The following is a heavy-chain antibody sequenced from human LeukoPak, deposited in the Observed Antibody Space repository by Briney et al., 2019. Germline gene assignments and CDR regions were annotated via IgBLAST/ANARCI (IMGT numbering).Heavy chain of an antibody. CDR1: GASISSVDYY. CDR3: AGADAHGFVGRYYFDY. J-gene: IGHJ4*02. D-gene: IGHD2-2*01. CDR2: IYYSGRT. V-gene: IGHV4-30-4*01. Sequence: PSETLSLTCTVSGASISSVDYYWGWLRQSPGQGLEWIGYIYYSGRTYYNPSVDSRLNISIDTSKNRFSLNLRSVTAADTAVYYCAGADAHGFVGRYYFDYWGQGTLVTVSS.